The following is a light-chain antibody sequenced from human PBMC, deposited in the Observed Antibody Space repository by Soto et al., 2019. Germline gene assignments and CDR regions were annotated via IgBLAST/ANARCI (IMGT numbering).Light chain of an antibody. CDR1: TSDVGGSNY. CDR2: DVS. J-gene: IGLJ2*01. CDR3: SSYTSSAPGVL. Sequence: QSALTQPASVSGSPGQSITISCSGTTSDVGGSNYVSWYQQHPGEAPKLMIYDVSYRPSGVSNRFSGSKSGNTASLTISGLQTEDEADCFCSSYTSSAPGVLFGGGTKLTVL. V-gene: IGLV2-14*03.